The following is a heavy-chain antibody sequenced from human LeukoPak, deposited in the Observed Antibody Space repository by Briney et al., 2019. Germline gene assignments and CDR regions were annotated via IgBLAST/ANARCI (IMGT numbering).Heavy chain of an antibody. CDR3: ARLSYDALDV. CDR1: GYTFTGYF. J-gene: IGHJ6*02. V-gene: IGHV1-2*02. CDR2: INPNNGDT. Sequence: ASVKVSCKASGYTFTGYFIHWLRQAPGQGLEWVGWINPNNGDTNYAQKFQGRVTMTRDTSISTAYMELSRLRSDDTAVYYCARLSYDALDVWGQGTTVTVSS.